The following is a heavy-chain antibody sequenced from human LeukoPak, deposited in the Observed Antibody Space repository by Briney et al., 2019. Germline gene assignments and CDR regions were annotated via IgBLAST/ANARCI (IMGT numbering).Heavy chain of an antibody. CDR2: ISYDGSNK. D-gene: IGHD3-22*01. CDR3: ARGPDYCDSSGYAKFDY. CDR1: GFTFSSYA. J-gene: IGHJ4*02. Sequence: PGGSLRLPCAASGFTFSSYAMHWVRQAPGKGLEWLAVISYDGSNKYYADSVKGRFTISRDNSKNTLYLQMNSLRAEDTAVYYCARGPDYCDSSGYAKFDYWGQGTLVTVSS. V-gene: IGHV3-30*04.